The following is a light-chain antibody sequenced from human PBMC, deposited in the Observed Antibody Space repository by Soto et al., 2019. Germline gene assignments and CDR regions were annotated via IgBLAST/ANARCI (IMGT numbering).Light chain of an antibody. V-gene: IGKV1-5*01. J-gene: IGKJ1*01. CDR3: QHHHSYSQT. Sequence: DIQMTQSPPTLSASVGDRVTITCRASQSIRHYLAWYQQLPGKAPKLLIYGASTLQSGVPSRFSGSGSGTECTLTISSRQPDDFGTYFCQHHHSYSQTFGQGTKVEIK. CDR2: GAS. CDR1: QSIRHY.